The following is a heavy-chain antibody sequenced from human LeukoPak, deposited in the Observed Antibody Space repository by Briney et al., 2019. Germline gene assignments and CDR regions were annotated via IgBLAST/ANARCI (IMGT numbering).Heavy chain of an antibody. V-gene: IGHV3-7*01. J-gene: IGHJ4*02. D-gene: IGHD1-26*01. CDR3: ARDKIVGPTTLDY. Sequence: PGGSLRLSCAASGFTFSGYLMSWVRQTPEKGLEWVANIKQDGYEKYYVDSVKGRFTISRDNAKNSLYLQMNSLRADDTAIYYCARDKIVGPTTLDYWGQGTLVTVSS. CDR1: GFTFSGYL. CDR2: IKQDGYEK.